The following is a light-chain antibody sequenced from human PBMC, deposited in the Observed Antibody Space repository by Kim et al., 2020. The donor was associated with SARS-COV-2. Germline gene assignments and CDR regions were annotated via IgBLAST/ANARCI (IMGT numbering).Light chain of an antibody. CDR2: GAA. Sequence: SPGESSTLPCSASQCVGSNYLAWYQQRPGQAPRVLIYGAASRATGIPDRFSGSGSGTDFTLTITRLEPEDFAVYYCQQYSSSPATCGQGTKVDIK. CDR1: QCVGSNY. J-gene: IGKJ1*01. CDR3: QQYSSSPAT. V-gene: IGKV3-20*01.